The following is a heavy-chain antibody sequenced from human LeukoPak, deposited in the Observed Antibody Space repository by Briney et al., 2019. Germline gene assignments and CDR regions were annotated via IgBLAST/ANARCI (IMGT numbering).Heavy chain of an antibody. D-gene: IGHD2-15*01. CDR2: ISAYNGNT. CDR3: ARVPGYCSGGSCSTVYYFDY. Sequence: ASVKVSCKASGYTFTSYGISWVRQAPGQGLEWMGWISAYNGNTNYAQKLQGRVTMTTDTSTSTAYMELSSLRSEDTAVYYCARVPGYCSGGSCSTVYYFDYWGQGTLVTVSS. V-gene: IGHV1-18*01. J-gene: IGHJ4*02. CDR1: GYTFTSYG.